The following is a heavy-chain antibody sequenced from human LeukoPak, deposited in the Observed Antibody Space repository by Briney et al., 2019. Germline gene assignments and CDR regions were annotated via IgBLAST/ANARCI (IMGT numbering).Heavy chain of an antibody. V-gene: IGHV1-46*01. CDR2: INPSGGST. D-gene: IGHD7-27*01. Sequence: ASVTVSCTASGYTFTSYYMHWVRQAPGQGLEWMGIINPSGGSTSYAQKFQGRVTMTRDTSTSTVYMELSSLRSEDTAVYFCARANKLGNVVLPFYWGQGTLVTVSS. CDR1: GYTFTSYY. CDR3: ARANKLGNVVLPFY. J-gene: IGHJ4*02.